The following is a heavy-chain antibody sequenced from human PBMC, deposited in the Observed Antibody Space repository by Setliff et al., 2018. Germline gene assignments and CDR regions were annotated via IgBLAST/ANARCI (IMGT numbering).Heavy chain of an antibody. J-gene: IGHJ4*02. Sequence: GSLSLSCAASGFTFSNYRMHWVRQAPGKGLEWVAVIWHDGGNKYHADSVKGRFTISRDNSKNTLYLQMNSLRPEDTAVYYCARDPRGQPSFDYWGQGALVTVS. CDR2: IWHDGGNK. CDR3: ARDPRGQPSFDY. CDR1: GFTFSNYR. V-gene: IGHV3-33*08. D-gene: IGHD3-16*01.